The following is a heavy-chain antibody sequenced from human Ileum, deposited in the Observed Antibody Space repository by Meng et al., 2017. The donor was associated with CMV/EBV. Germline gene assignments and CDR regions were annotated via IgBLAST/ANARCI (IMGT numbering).Heavy chain of an antibody. V-gene: IGHV4-4*07. D-gene: IGHD3-10*01. CDR2: IHPSGST. CDR3: GRAGARGVPVDY. J-gene: IGHJ4*02. CDR1: GGSVSDYY. Sequence: QGQLQGSGPRLVKPSETLSLTCTASGGSVSDYYWTWIRQPAGKGLEWIGRIHPSGSTDDNYSLKSRATMSLDTSKNQLSLKLTSVTAADTAIYYCGRAGARGVPVDYWGQGTLVTVSS.